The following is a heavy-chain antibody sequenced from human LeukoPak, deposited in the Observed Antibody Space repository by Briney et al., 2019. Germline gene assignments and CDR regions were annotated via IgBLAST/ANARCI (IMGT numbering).Heavy chain of an antibody. Sequence: PGRSLRLSCAASGFTSSSFGMHWVRPAPGKGLGRVAAISYDGSNKYYADSVKGRFTISRDNSKNTLYLQMNSLRAEDTAVYYSAKDRGRGDDILTTGRYFDYWGQETLVTVSS. J-gene: IGHJ4*02. V-gene: IGHV3-30*18. CDR2: ISYDGSNK. D-gene: IGHD3-9*01. CDR1: GFTSSSFG. CDR3: AKDRGRGDDILTTGRYFDY.